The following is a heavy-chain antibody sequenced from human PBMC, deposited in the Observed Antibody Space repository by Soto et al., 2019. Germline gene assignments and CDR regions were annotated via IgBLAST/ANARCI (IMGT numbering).Heavy chain of an antibody. J-gene: IGHJ6*02. CDR3: ARLAVDTAMDDYYYGMDV. V-gene: IGHV5-51*01. CDR1: GYSFTSYW. Sequence: GESLKISCKGSGYSFTSYWIGWVRQMPGKNLEWMGIIYPGDSDTRYSPSFQGQVTISADKSITTAYLQWSSLKASDTAMYYCARLAVDTAMDDYYYGMDVWGQGTTVTVSS. D-gene: IGHD5-18*01. CDR2: IYPGDSDT.